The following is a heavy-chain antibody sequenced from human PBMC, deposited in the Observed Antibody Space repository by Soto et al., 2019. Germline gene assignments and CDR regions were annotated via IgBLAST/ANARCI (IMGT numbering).Heavy chain of an antibody. CDR2: IYYSGST. CDR3: ARVGGLAARTFDY. Sequence: SETLSLTCTVSGGSISDFYWSWIRQPPGKGLEWIGYIYYSGSTNYNPSLKSRVTISVDTSKNQFSLNLRSMSPADTAVYYCARVGGLAARTFDYWGPGTLVTV. D-gene: IGHD6-6*01. CDR1: GGSISDFY. J-gene: IGHJ4*02. V-gene: IGHV4-59*01.